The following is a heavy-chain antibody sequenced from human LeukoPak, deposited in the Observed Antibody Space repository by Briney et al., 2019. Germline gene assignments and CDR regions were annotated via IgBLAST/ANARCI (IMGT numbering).Heavy chain of an antibody. CDR2: MNPNSGNT. CDR3: ARGLRIAARRTPSYYMDV. J-gene: IGHJ6*03. Sequence: GASVKVSCKASGYTFTSYDINWVRQATGQGLEWMGWMNPNSGNTGCAQKFQGRVTMTRNTSISTAYMELSSLRSEDTAVYYCARGLRIAARRTPSYYMDVWGKGTTVTVSS. V-gene: IGHV1-8*01. D-gene: IGHD6-6*01. CDR1: GYTFTSYD.